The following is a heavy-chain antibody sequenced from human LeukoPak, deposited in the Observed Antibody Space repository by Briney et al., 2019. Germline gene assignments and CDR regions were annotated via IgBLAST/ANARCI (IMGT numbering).Heavy chain of an antibody. Sequence: ASVKVSCKASGYTFTSYAMNWGRQAPGQGLEGMGWINTNTGNPTYAQGFTGRFVFSLDTSVSTAYLQISSLKAEDTAVYYCARGRWLPPDYWGQGTLVTVSS. J-gene: IGHJ4*02. CDR3: ARGRWLPPDY. CDR2: INTNTGNP. V-gene: IGHV7-4-1*02. D-gene: IGHD3-22*01. CDR1: GYTFTSYA.